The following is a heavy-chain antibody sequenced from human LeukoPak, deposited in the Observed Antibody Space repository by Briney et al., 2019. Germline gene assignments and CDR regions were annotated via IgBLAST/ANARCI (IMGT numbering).Heavy chain of an antibody. Sequence: GGSLRLSCAASGFTFDDYGMSWVRQAPGKGLEWVSGINWNGGSTGYADSVKGRFTISRDNAKNSLYLQMNSLRAEDTALYYCARGDCSSTRCFWFDPWGQGILVTVSS. J-gene: IGHJ5*02. CDR3: ARGDCSSTRCFWFDP. D-gene: IGHD2-2*01. V-gene: IGHV3-20*04. CDR1: GFTFDDYG. CDR2: INWNGGST.